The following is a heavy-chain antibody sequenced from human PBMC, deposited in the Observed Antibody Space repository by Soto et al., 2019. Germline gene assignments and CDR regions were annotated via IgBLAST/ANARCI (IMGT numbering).Heavy chain of an antibody. V-gene: IGHV3-7*05. CDR2: VKQDGSEI. D-gene: IGHD6-19*01. CDR1: GFTFSNHW. CDR3: ARDPGISSGWYYLDY. Sequence: EVHLVESGGGLVQSGGSLRLSCAASGFTFSNHWMTWVRQAPGKGLEWVASVKQDGSEIYYGDSVKGRFTISRDNAKNSLFLQLNSLRAEDTAMYYCARDPGISSGWYYLDYWGQGTLVTVSS. J-gene: IGHJ4*02.